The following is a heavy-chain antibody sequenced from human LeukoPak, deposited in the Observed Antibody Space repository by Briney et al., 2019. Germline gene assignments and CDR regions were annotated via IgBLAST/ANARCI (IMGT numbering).Heavy chain of an antibody. J-gene: IGHJ4*02. D-gene: IGHD3-22*01. Sequence: ASVKVSCKASGYTFTSYGISWVRQAPGQGLEWMGWISAYNGNTNYAQKLQGRVTMTTDTSTSTAYMELRSLRSDDTAVYYCARSFDSSGYYPTPFDYWGQGTLVTVSS. CDR1: GYTFTSYG. CDR3: ARSFDSSGYYPTPFDY. V-gene: IGHV1-18*01. CDR2: ISAYNGNT.